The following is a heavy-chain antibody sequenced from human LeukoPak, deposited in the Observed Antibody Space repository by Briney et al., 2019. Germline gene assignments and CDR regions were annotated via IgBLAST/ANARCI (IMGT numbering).Heavy chain of an antibody. CDR1: GFTFTSYS. CDR2: ISSSSSYI. J-gene: IGHJ6*02. D-gene: IGHD2-15*01. CDR3: ARSGGLYYYYGMDV. Sequence: GGSLRLSCAASGFTFTSYSMNWVRQAPGKGLEWVSSISSSSSYISYADSLKGRFTISRDNAKNSLYLQMNSLRAEDTAVYYCARSGGLYYYYGMDVWGQGTTVTVSS. V-gene: IGHV3-21*01.